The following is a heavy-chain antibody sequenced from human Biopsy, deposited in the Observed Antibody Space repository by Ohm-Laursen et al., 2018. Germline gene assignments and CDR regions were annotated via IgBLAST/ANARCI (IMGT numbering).Heavy chain of an antibody. V-gene: IGHV1-2*02. J-gene: IGHJ5*02. Sequence: SVKVSCKASGFSFTGYHVHWVRQAPGQGLEWMGWINAKTGDTNYAQKFQGRVTMTRDTSISTAYVDLSSLRSDDTAVYYWTRGGYYYDSLAYYYWFDPWGQGTLVTVSS. CDR1: GFSFTGYH. CDR3: TRGGYYYDSLAYYYWFDP. D-gene: IGHD3-22*01. CDR2: INAKTGDT.